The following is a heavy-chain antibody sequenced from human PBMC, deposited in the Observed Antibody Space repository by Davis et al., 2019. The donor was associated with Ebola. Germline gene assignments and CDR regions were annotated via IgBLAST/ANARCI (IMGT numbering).Heavy chain of an antibody. Sequence: ASVKVSCKASGYTFTSYGISWVRQAPGQGLEWMGWISAYNGNTNYAQKLQGRVTMTTDTSTSTAYMELRSLRSDDTAVYYCARAGHYDFWSGFWWFDPWGQGTLVTVSS. CDR3: ARAGHYDFWSGFWWFDP. D-gene: IGHD3-3*01. V-gene: IGHV1-18*01. CDR1: GYTFTSYG. CDR2: ISAYNGNT. J-gene: IGHJ5*02.